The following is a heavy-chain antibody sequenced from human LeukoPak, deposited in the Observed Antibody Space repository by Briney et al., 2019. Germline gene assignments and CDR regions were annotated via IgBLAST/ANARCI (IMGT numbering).Heavy chain of an antibody. J-gene: IGHJ4*02. CDR3: ARDRDLAAAGYYFDY. D-gene: IGHD6-13*01. V-gene: IGHV3-30-3*01. Sequence: RTGGSLRLTCAASGFTFDDYAMHWVRQPPGKGLEWVAVISYNGNNKYSADSVKGRFTISRDNSKNTLYLQMNSLRAEDTAVYYCARDRDLAAAGYYFDYWGQGTLVTVSS. CDR1: GFTFDDYA. CDR2: ISYNGNNK.